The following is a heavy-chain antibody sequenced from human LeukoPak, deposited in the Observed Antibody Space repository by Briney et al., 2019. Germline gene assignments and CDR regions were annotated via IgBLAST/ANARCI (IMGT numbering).Heavy chain of an antibody. CDR3: AREDYDILTLDI. J-gene: IGHJ3*02. V-gene: IGHV4-30-4*01. D-gene: IGHD3-9*01. CDR1: GGSISSGDYY. CDR2: IYYSGST. Sequence: PSQTLSLTCTVSGGSISSGDYYWSWIRQPPGKGLEWIGYIYYSGSTYYNPSLKSRVTISVDTSKNQFSLKLSSVTAADTAVYYCAREDYDILTLDIWGQGTMVTVSS.